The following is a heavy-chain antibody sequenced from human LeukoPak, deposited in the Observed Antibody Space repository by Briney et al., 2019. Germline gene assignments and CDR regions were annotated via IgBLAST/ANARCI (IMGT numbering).Heavy chain of an antibody. CDR1: GGSISSYY. D-gene: IGHD6-13*01. V-gene: IGHV4-59*01. CDR3: ARDSSSFPFDY. J-gene: IGHJ4*02. CDR2: IYYSGST. Sequence: SETLSLTCTVSGGSISSYYWSWIPQPPGKGLEWIGYIYYSGSTNYNPSLKSRVTISVDTSKNQFSLKLSSVTAADTAVYYCARDSSSFPFDYWGQGTLVTVSS.